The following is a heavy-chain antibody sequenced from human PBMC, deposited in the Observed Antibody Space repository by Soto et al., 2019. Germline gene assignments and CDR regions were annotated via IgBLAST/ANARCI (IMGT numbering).Heavy chain of an antibody. CDR1: GGTFSSYA. D-gene: IGHD6-19*01. J-gene: IGHJ4*02. Sequence: QVQLVQSGAEVKKPGSSVKVSCKASGGTFSSYAISWVRQAPGQGLEWMGGIIPIFGTANYAQKFQGRVTITADESTSTDDMELRSLRSEDTDVYYCARDMYSSGWKDHFDYWGQGTLVTVSS. CDR3: ARDMYSSGWKDHFDY. V-gene: IGHV1-69*12. CDR2: IIPIFGTA.